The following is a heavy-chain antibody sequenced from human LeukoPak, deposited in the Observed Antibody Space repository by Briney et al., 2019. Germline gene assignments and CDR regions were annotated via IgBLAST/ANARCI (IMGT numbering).Heavy chain of an antibody. CDR1: GFTFSSYA. J-gene: IGHJ4*02. CDR3: ARDGYSFGHDFDY. V-gene: IGHV3-74*01. D-gene: IGHD5-18*01. Sequence: QAGRSLRLSCAASGFTFSSYAMHWVRHTPGKGLVWVSRIKGDGSSTSYADSVKGRFTISRDNAKNTLYLQMNSLRAEDTAVYYCARDGYSFGHDFDYWGQGTLVTVSS. CDR2: IKGDGSST.